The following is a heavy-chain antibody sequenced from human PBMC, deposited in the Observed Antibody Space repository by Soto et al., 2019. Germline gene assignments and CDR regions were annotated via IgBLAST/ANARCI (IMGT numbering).Heavy chain of an antibody. V-gene: IGHV3-15*07. J-gene: IGHJ6*02. CDR2: IKSKTDGGTT. CDR3: TTEASVGVASYYGMDV. CDR1: GFTFSNAW. Sequence: GGSLRLSCAASGFTFSNAWMNWVRQAPGKGLEWVGRIKSKTDGGTTDYAAPVKGRFTISRDDSTNTLYLQMNSLKTEDTAVYYCTTEASVGVASYYGMDVWGQGTTVTVSS. D-gene: IGHD3-3*01.